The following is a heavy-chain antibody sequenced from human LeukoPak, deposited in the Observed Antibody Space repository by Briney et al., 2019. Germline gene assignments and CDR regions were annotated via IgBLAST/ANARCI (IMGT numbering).Heavy chain of an antibody. J-gene: IGHJ4*02. D-gene: IGHD4-23*01. Sequence: SQTLSLTCAVSSGSISAGGYSWSWIRQPPGKGLEWIGYIYHSGSAYYNPSLKSRVTISVDRSKNQFSLKLSSVTAADTAVYYCARRSYGGNSASFDYWGQGTLVTVSS. CDR3: ARRSYGGNSASFDY. CDR2: IYHSGSA. CDR1: SGSISAGGYS. V-gene: IGHV4-30-2*01.